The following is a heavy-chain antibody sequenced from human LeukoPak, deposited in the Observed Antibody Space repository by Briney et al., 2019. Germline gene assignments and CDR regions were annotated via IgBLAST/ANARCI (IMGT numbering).Heavy chain of an antibody. V-gene: IGHV5-10-1*01. D-gene: IGHD6-13*01. CDR2: IDPSDSYT. Sequence: GESLKISCEGSGYSFTSYWISWVRQMPGKGLEWMGRIDPSDSYTNYSPSFQGHVTISADKSISTAYLQWSSLKASDTAMYYCANGIAAAGTEDWFDPWGQGTLVTVSS. J-gene: IGHJ5*02. CDR3: ANGIAAAGTEDWFDP. CDR1: GYSFTSYW.